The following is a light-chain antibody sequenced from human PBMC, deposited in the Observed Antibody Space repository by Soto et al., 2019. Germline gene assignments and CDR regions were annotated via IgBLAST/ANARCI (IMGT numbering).Light chain of an antibody. CDR3: QQYGSSPLT. CDR1: QSVSSY. CDR2: GAS. V-gene: IGKV3-20*01. Sequence: EIVLTQSPATLSLSPGERATLSCRAGQSVSSYLAWYQQKPGQAPRLLTYGASSRATGIPDRFSGSGSGTDFTLTISRLEPEDFAVYYCQQYGSSPLTFGGGTKVDIK. J-gene: IGKJ4*01.